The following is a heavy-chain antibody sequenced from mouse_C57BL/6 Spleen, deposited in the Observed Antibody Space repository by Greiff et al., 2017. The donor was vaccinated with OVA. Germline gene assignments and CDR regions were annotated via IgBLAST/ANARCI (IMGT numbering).Heavy chain of an antibody. CDR3: TRDRGIYYGNRLDY. CDR2: ISSGGDYI. CDR1: GFTFSSYA. J-gene: IGHJ2*01. V-gene: IGHV5-9-1*02. D-gene: IGHD2-1*01. Sequence: EVMLVESGEGLVKPGGSLKLSCAASGFTFSSYAMSWVRQTPEKRLEWVAYISSGGDYIYYADTVKGRFTISRDNARNTLYLQMSSLKSEDTAMYYCTRDRGIYYGNRLDYWGQGTTLTVSS.